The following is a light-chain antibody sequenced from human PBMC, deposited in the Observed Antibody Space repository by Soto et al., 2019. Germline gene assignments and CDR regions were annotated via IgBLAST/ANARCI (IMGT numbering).Light chain of an antibody. CDR2: DVF. CDR3: QQLETYPLT. V-gene: IGKV1-13*02. J-gene: IGKJ5*01. CDR1: QGISSA. Sequence: AIQVTQSPSSLSASVGDTVTITCRASQGISSAFAWYQQKPGKVPRLLIYDVFNLQSGVPSRFSGSGSGTDFTLTISRLQHEDFATYYCQQLETYPLTFGQGKRLEIK.